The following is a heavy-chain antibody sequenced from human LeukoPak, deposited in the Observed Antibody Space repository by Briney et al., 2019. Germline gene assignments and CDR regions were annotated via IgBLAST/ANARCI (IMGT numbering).Heavy chain of an antibody. Sequence: PGGSLRLSCAASGLTFSDYYMNWIRQAPGKGLEWVAQISTSGGTLYYVDSVKGRFTISRDNAKNSLYLQMNSLRAEDTAVYYCARDLTGNVFDYWGQGTLVTVSS. CDR3: ARDLTGNVFDY. CDR2: ISTSGGTL. D-gene: IGHD1-1*01. J-gene: IGHJ4*02. V-gene: IGHV3-11*01. CDR1: GLTFSDYY.